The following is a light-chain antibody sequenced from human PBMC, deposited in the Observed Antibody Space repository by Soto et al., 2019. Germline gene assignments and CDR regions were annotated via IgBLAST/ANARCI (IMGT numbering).Light chain of an antibody. CDR2: TTS. CDR3: QQCDSTPQT. Sequence: DIQMTQSPSSLSASVGDRVTITCRASQSINSHLNWYQKKPGKPPKLLIHTTSSLQSGVPSRFSGSGTGTDFTLTISSLQPDDFATYYCQQCDSTPQTFGGGTKVEI. J-gene: IGKJ4*01. CDR1: QSINSH. V-gene: IGKV1-39*01.